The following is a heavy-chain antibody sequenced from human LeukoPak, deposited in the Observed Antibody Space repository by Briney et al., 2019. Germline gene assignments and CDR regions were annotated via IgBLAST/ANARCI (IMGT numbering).Heavy chain of an antibody. J-gene: IGHJ3*02. V-gene: IGHV3-53*01. CDR2: LYSGGNT. CDR3: AGVMRGAFDI. CDR1: GFTVSSND. Sequence: GGSLRLSCAASGFTVSSNDMNWVRQAPGKGLEWVSLLYSGGNTYYADSVKGRFTISRDNSKNTLYLQLDSLRAEDTAVYYCAGVMRGAFDIWGQGTLVTVSS.